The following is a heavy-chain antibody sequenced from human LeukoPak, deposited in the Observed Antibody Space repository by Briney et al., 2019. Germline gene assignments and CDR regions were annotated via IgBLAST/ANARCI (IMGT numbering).Heavy chain of an antibody. CDR3: ARVYPYYDSSGYFDY. CDR1: GYTFTGYY. V-gene: IGHV1-2*02. CDR2: INPNSSGT. D-gene: IGHD3-22*01. Sequence: GASVKVSCKASGYTFTGYYMHWVRQAPGQGLEWMGWINPNSSGTNYAQKFQGRVTMTRDTSISTAYMELSRLRSDDTAVYYCARVYPYYDSSGYFDYWGQGNLVTVSS. J-gene: IGHJ4*02.